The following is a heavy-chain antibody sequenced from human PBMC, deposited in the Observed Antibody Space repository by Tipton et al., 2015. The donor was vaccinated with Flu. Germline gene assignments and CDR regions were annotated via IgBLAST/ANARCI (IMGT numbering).Heavy chain of an antibody. CDR2: IYYSGST. J-gene: IGHJ5*02. Sequence: TLSLTCTVSGGSISSSSYYWGWIRQPPGKGLEWIGSIYYSGSTYYNPSLKSRVTISVDTSKNQFSLKLSSVTAADTAVYYCASCSSTSRPNLFDPWGQGTLVTVSS. D-gene: IGHD2-2*01. CDR3: ASCSSTSRPNLFDP. V-gene: IGHV4-39*01. CDR1: GGSISSSSYY.